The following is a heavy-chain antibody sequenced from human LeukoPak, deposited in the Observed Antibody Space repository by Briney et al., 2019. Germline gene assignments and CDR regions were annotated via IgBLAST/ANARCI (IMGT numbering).Heavy chain of an antibody. V-gene: IGHV1-69*06. CDR2: IIPIFGTA. D-gene: IGHD3-10*01. Sequence: SVKVSCKASGGTFSSYAISWVRQAPGQGLEWMGGIIPIFGTANYAQKFQGRVTITADKSTSTAYMELCSLRSEDTAVYYCAASPLTYGSGSYDYYFDYWGQGTLVTVSS. CDR1: GGTFSSYA. J-gene: IGHJ4*02. CDR3: AASPLTYGSGSYDYYFDY.